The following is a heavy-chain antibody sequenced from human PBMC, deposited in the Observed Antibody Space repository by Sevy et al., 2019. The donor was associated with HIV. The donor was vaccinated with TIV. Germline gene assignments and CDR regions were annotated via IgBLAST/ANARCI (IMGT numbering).Heavy chain of an antibody. D-gene: IGHD5-12*01. J-gene: IGHJ4*02. CDR1: AFTFSAYG. CDR2: ISDSGGST. V-gene: IGHV3-23*01. CDR3: ASLPTPYGGYPYYFDY. Sequence: GGSLRLSCATSAFTFSAYGMHWVRQAPGKGLEWVSSISDSGGSTYYADSVKGRFTISRDNSKNTLYLQMNSLRAEDTAVYYCASLPTPYGGYPYYFDYWGQGTLVTVSS.